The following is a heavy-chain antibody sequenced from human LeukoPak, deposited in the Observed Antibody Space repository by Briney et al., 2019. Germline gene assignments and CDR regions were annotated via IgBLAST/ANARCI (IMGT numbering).Heavy chain of an antibody. CDR2: INPSGGSK. D-gene: IGHD1-26*01. V-gene: IGHV1-46*01. Sequence: ASVKVSCKASGYTFTSYYMHWVRQAPGQGLEWMGIINPSGGSKSYAQKFQGRVTMTRDTSTSTVYMELSSLRSEDTAVYYCAREGGVGPTAPPDYYSYQMDVWGKGTTVTVSS. CDR3: AREGGVGPTAPPDYYSYQMDV. J-gene: IGHJ6*03. CDR1: GYTFTSYY.